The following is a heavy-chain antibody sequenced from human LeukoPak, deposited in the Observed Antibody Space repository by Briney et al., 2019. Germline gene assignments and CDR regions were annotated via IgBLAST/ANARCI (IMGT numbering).Heavy chain of an antibody. V-gene: IGHV4-34*01. J-gene: IGHJ4*02. CDR2: INHSGST. D-gene: IGHD5-24*01. CDR1: GGSFSGYY. CDR3: ARRGKDGYNYWYFDY. Sequence: PSETLSLTCAVYGGSFSGYYWSWIRQPPGKGLEWIGEINHSGSTNYNSSLKSRVTISVDTSKNQFSLKLSSVTAADTAVYYCARRGKDGYNYWYFDYWGQGTLVTVSS.